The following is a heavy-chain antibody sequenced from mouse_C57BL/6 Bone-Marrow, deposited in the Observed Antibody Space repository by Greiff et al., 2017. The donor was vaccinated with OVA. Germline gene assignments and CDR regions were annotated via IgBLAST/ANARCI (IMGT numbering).Heavy chain of an antibody. CDR2: IRSGGSYT. Sequence: EVKLVESGGDLVKPGGSLKLSCAASGFTFSSYGMSWVRQTPDKRLEWVATIRSGGSYTYYPDSVKGRFTNSSDNAKNTLYLHMSSLTSEDTATYYCARPRSSYSLDYWGQGTTLTVSS. J-gene: IGHJ2*01. D-gene: IGHD1-1*01. V-gene: IGHV5-6*01. CDR1: GFTFSSYG. CDR3: ARPRSSYSLDY.